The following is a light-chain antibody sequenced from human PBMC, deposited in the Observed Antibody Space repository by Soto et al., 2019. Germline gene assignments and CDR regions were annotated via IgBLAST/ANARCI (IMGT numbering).Light chain of an antibody. CDR2: GAF. V-gene: IGKV3-15*01. CDR3: QQYNNWPQT. CDR1: QSVSSN. Sequence: EIVMTQSPVTLSVSPGERATLSCRASQSVSSNLAWYQQKPGQAPSLLIYGAFTRATGIPARFSGSGSGTEFTLTISSLQSEDFAVYYCQQYNNWPQTFGQGTRLEIK. J-gene: IGKJ5*01.